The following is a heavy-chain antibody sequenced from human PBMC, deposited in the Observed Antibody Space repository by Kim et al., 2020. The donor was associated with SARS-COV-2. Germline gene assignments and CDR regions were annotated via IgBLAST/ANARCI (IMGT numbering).Heavy chain of an antibody. CDR2: TSNDGNKK. V-gene: IGHV3-30*03. J-gene: IGHJ4*01. CDR3: ATSRYYYDPNGYYPYYF. CDR1: GFTFSTYG. D-gene: IGHD3-22*01. Sequence: GGSLRLSCAASGFTFSTYGMHWLRQAPGKGLEWVTVTSNDGNKKYYADSVKGRFTMSRDNSNNMLYLQMNSLRVEDTAIYYCATSRYYYDPNGYYPYYF.